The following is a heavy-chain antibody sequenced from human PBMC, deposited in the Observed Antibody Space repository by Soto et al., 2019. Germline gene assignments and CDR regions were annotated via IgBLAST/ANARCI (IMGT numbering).Heavy chain of an antibody. J-gene: IGHJ4*02. D-gene: IGHD6-13*01. V-gene: IGHV3-21*01. CDR3: ARSFSIAAAGTGGYFDY. Sequence: GSLRLSCAASGFTFSSYSMNWVRQAPGKGLEWVSSISSSSSYIYYADSVKGRFTISRDNAKNSLYLQMNSLRAEDTAVYYCARSFSIAAAGTGGYFDYWGQGTLVTVSS. CDR1: GFTFSSYS. CDR2: ISSSSSYI.